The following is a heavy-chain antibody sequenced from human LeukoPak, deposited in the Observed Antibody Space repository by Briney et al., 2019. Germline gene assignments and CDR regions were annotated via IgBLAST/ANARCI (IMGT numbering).Heavy chain of an antibody. J-gene: IGHJ4*02. CDR2: INHSGST. V-gene: IGHV4-34*01. CDR3: ARGRDPGMAAAGTLLPFAY. Sequence: SETLSLTCAVYGGSFSGYYWSWIRQPPGKGLEWIGEINHSGSTNYNPSLKSRVTISVDTSKNQFSLKLSSVTAADTAVYYCARGRDPGMAAAGTLLPFAYWGQGTLVTVSS. CDR1: GGSFSGYY. D-gene: IGHD6-13*01.